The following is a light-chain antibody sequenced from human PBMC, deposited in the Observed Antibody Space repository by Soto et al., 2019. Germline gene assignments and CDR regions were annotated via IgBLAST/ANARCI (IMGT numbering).Light chain of an antibody. CDR1: QSISSY. CDR3: QQYDNLPLI. Sequence: DIEMTQSPSSLSTSVGDRVTITCRASQSISSYLNWYQQKPGKAPKLLIYDASSLETGVPSRFSGSGSGTDFTLTISSLQPEDFATYYCQQYDNLPLIFGQGTRLEIK. J-gene: IGKJ5*01. V-gene: IGKV1-33*01. CDR2: DAS.